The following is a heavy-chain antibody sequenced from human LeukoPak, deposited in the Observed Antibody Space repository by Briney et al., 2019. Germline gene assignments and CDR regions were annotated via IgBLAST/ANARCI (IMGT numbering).Heavy chain of an antibody. CDR3: AKDTGRNYYYYYGMDV. V-gene: IGHV3-9*01. J-gene: IGHJ6*02. CDR1: GFTFDDYA. CDR2: ISWNSGSI. Sequence: GGSLRLSCAASGFTFDDYAMHWVRQAPGKGLEWVLGISWNSGSIGYADSVKGRFTISRDNAKNSLYLQMNSLRAEDTALYYCAKDTGRNYYYYYGMDVWGQGTTVTVSS.